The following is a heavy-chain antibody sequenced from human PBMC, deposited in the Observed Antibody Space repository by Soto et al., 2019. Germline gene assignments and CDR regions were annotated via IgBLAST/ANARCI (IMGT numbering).Heavy chain of an antibody. CDR1: GGSISSGDYY. J-gene: IGHJ6*02. CDR2: IYYSGST. CDR3: ARAVGGGYYSSFLGPYYYYGMDV. Sequence: PSETLSLTCTVSGGSISSGDYYWSWIRQPPGKGLKWIGYIYYSGSTYYNPSLKSRVTISVDTSKNQFSLKLSSVSAADTAVYYCARAVGGGYYSSFLGPYYYYGMDVWGQGTTVTVSS. D-gene: IGHD1-26*01. V-gene: IGHV4-30-4*01.